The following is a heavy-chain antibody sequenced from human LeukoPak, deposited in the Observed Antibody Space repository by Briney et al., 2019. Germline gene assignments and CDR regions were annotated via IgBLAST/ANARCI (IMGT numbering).Heavy chain of an antibody. J-gene: IGHJ5*02. CDR2: ISYDGSNK. CDR3: ERVASLKTNWFDH. CDR1: GFTFSSYA. V-gene: IGHV3-30-3*01. D-gene: IGHD2-2*01. Sequence: GGSLRLSCAASGFTFSSYAMHWVRQAPGKGLEWVAVISYDGSNKYYADSVKGRFTISRDNSKNTLYLQMNSLRAEDTAVYYCERVASLKTNWFDHWGQGTLVTVSS.